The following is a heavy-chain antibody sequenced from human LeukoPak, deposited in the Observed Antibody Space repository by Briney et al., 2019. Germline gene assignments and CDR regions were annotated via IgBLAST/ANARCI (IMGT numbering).Heavy chain of an antibody. CDR2: ISGSGGST. CDR3: AKDRERRMSSTSSDY. J-gene: IGHJ4*02. V-gene: IGHV3-23*01. Sequence: PGGSLRLSCAASGFTFSSYAMSWVRQAPGKGLEWVSAISGSGGSTYYADSVKGRFTISRDNSKNTLYLQMNSLRAEDTAVYYCAKDRERRMSSTSSDYWGQGTLVTVSS. CDR1: GFTFSSYA. D-gene: IGHD2-2*01.